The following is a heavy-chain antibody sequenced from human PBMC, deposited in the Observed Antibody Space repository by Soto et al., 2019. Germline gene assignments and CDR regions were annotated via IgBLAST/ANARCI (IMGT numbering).Heavy chain of an antibody. CDR2: ISYDGRSE. D-gene: IGHD2-15*01. CDR1: GFTFSNFG. J-gene: IGHJ6*02. Sequence: QVQLVESGGGMIQPGKSLRLSCVASGFTFSNFGMHWVRQAPGKGLEWVAGISYDGRSESYVDSVRGRFTLSRDNSKNTLSLQMIRLRPEHTGVYYCAKDVDVVMVLSATRGLDVWGQGTTVTVSS. CDR3: AKDVDVVMVLSATRGLDV. V-gene: IGHV3-30*18.